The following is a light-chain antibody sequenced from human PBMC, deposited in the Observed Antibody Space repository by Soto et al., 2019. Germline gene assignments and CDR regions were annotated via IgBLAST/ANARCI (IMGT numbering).Light chain of an antibody. J-gene: IGKJ1*01. CDR3: QQYYSYPRT. Sequence: AIRMTQSPSSLSASTGDRDTITCRASQGTSSYLAWYQQKQGKAPKLLIYAASTLQSGVPSRFSGSGSGTDFTLTISCLQAEDFATYYCQQYYSYPRTFGQGPQVEIK. CDR2: AAS. CDR1: QGTSSY. V-gene: IGKV1-8*01.